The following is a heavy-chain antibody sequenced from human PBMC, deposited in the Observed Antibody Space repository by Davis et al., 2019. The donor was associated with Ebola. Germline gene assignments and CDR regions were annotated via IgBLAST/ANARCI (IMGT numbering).Heavy chain of an antibody. J-gene: IGHJ4*02. D-gene: IGHD6-19*01. V-gene: IGHV3-30*04. CDR2: ISYDGSNK. CDR1: GFTFSSYA. Sequence: GGSLRLSCAASGFTFSSYAMHWVRQDPGKGLEWVAVISYDGSNKYYADSVKGRFTISRDNSKNTLYLQMNSLRAEDTAVYYCARDSWGSGWYGIDYWGQGTLVTVSS. CDR3: ARDSWGSGWYGIDY.